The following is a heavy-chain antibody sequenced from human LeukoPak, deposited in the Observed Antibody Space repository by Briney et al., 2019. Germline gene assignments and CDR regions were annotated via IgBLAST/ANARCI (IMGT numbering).Heavy chain of an antibody. D-gene: IGHD3-10*01. CDR1: GYTLTELS. J-gene: IGHJ5*02. CDR3: ATFAGSGRYGYNWFDP. CDR2: FDPEDGET. Sequence: ASVKVSCKVSGYTLTELSMHWVRQAPGKGLEWMGGFDPEDGETIYAQKFQGRVTMTEVTSTDTAYMELSSLRSEDTAVYYCATFAGSGRYGYNWFDPWGQGTLVTVSS. V-gene: IGHV1-24*01.